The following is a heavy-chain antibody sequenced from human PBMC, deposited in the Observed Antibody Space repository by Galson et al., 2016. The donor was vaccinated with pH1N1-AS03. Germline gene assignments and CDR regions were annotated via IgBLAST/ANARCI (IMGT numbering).Heavy chain of an antibody. V-gene: IGHV4-30-4*07. CDR2: VYYTGST. CDR3: ARGREQLMYYFDY. CDR1: GASISSGGLS. D-gene: IGHD1-26*01. J-gene: IGHJ4*02. Sequence: GASISSGGLSWSWIRQPPGKGLEWIGYVYYTGSTYSKPSLKSRIFISADTSKNQFSLSLGSVTAADTAVYYCARGREQLMYYFDYWGQGILVTVSS.